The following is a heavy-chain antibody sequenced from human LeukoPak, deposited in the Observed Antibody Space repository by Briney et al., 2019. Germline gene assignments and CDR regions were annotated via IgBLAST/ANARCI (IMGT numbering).Heavy chain of an antibody. Sequence: SETLSLTCTVSGGSISSYYWSWIRQPPGKGLEWIGYIYYSGSTNYNPSLKSRVTISVDTSKNQFSLKLSSVTAADTAVYYCAREWDYDLWSGSSGWFNPWGQGTLVTVS. CDR2: IYYSGST. CDR1: GGSISSYY. J-gene: IGHJ5*02. D-gene: IGHD3-3*01. CDR3: AREWDYDLWSGSSGWFNP. V-gene: IGHV4-59*01.